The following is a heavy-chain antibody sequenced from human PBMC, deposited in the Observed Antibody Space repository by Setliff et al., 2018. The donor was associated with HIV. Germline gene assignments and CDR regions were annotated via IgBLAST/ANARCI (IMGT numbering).Heavy chain of an antibody. Sequence: SVKVSCKASGDTFSSYAVSWVRQAPGQGLEWMGRIIPIFGSPNYAQKFQGRVTITADKSTSAAYMELSSLRSEDTAVYYCARDVYYYFYMDVWGKGTTVTVSS. V-gene: IGHV1-69*06. J-gene: IGHJ6*03. CDR2: IIPIFGSP. CDR1: GDTFSSYA. CDR3: ARDVYYYFYMDV.